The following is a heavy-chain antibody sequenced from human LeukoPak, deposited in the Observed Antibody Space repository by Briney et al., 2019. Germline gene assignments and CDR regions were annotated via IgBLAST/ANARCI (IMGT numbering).Heavy chain of an antibody. D-gene: IGHD6-13*01. J-gene: IGHJ4*02. CDR1: GLTFSSSA. CDR3: AKGIAAAGGLIDY. Sequence: QPGGSLRLCCAASGLTFSSSAMRWVRQAPGEGLEWVSAISGSGGSTYYADSVKGRFTISRDNSKNTLYLQMNSLRAEDTAVYYCAKGIAAAGGLIDYWGQGTLVTVSS. V-gene: IGHV3-23*01. CDR2: ISGSGGST.